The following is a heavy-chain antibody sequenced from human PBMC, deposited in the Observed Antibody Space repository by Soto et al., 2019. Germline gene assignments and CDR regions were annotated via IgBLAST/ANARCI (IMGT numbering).Heavy chain of an antibody. Sequence: VASVKVSCKXSGSTFTTHYMHWVRQAPGQGLEWMGIINPSGGNTNYAQKFQGRVTMTSDTSTSTVYMELSSLTTDDTAVYYCARVIVPTTVTTSNWFDPWGQGTLVTVSS. J-gene: IGHJ5*02. CDR3: ARVIVPTTVTTSNWFDP. V-gene: IGHV1-46*01. CDR2: INPSGGNT. D-gene: IGHD4-17*01. CDR1: GSTFTTHY.